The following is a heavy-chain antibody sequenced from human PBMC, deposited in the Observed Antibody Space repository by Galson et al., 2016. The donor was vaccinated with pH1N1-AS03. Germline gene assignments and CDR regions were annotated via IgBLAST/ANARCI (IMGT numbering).Heavy chain of an antibody. CDR1: GYTFNTYW. Sequence: QSGAEVKKPGESLKISCKASGYTFNTYWIGWVRQMPGKGLENMGIIYPVDSDTRYSPSFQGQVTISADKSINTAYLQWSSLKASDTAIYYCARHNEAATLSAPSDSWGQGTMVAVSS. V-gene: IGHV5-51*01. D-gene: IGHD6-25*01. CDR3: ARHNEAATLSAPSDS. J-gene: IGHJ3*01. CDR2: IYPVDSDT.